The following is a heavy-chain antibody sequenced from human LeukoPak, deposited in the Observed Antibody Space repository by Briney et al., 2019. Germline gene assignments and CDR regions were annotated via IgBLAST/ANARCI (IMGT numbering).Heavy chain of an antibody. D-gene: IGHD2-2*01. J-gene: IGHJ3*02. CDR1: GGSFSGYY. V-gene: IGHV4-34*01. Sequence: SETLSLTCAVYGGSFSGYYWSWIRQPPGKRLEWIGEINHSGSTNYNPSLKSRVTISVDTSKNQFSLKLSSVTAADTAVYYCARALFVVVPAATIDAFDIWGQGTMVTVSS. CDR3: ARALFVVVPAATIDAFDI. CDR2: INHSGST.